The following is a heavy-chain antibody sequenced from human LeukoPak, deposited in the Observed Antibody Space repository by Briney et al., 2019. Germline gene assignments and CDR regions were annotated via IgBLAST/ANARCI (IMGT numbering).Heavy chain of an antibody. V-gene: IGHV3-30*02. CDR1: GFTFSNYG. Sequence: PGGSLRLSCAASGFTFSNYGMHWVRQAPGKGLEWVAFIRYDGSNKYYTDSVKGRFTISRDNSKNTLYLQMNSLRAEDTAVYYCAKDTHTAAAGLGYWGQGTLVTVSS. CDR2: IRYDGSNK. D-gene: IGHD6-13*01. CDR3: AKDTHTAAAGLGY. J-gene: IGHJ4*02.